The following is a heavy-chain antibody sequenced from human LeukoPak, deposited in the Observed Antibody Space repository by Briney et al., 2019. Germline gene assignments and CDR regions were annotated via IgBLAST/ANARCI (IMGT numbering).Heavy chain of an antibody. CDR3: AKMGTMTTQSTHLDY. V-gene: IGHV3-23*01. J-gene: IGHJ4*02. D-gene: IGHD4-17*01. CDR1: GFTFSSYG. CDR2: ISGSDGST. Sequence: GGSLRLSCAASGFTFSSYGMHWVRQAPGKGLEWVSTISGSDGSTYYADSVKGRFTIFRDDSKNTLYLQMNSLRADDTAVYYCAKMGTMTTQSTHLDYWGQGTLVTVSS.